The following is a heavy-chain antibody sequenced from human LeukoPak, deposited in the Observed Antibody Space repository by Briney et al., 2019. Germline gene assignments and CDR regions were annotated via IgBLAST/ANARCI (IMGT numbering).Heavy chain of an antibody. J-gene: IGHJ5*02. CDR2: IYSSGST. V-gene: IGHV4-61*02. CDR1: GGSISSDNYS. CDR3: ARVGRTAIVAWFDP. Sequence: SETLSLTCTVSGGSISSDNYSWSWIRQPAGKGLEWIGRIYSSGSTNYNPSLKSRVTMSVDTSKNQFSLKLSSVTAADTAVYYCARVGRTAIVAWFDPWGQGTLVTVSS. D-gene: IGHD5-18*01.